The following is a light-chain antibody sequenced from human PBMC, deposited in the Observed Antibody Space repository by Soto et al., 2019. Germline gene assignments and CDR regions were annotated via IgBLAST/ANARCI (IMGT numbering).Light chain of an antibody. CDR3: QQRSDWPST. J-gene: IGKJ4*01. V-gene: IGKV3-11*01. CDR2: DAS. Sequence: EIVLTQSPATLSLSPGERATLSCGASQSVSSYLAWYQQKPCQAPRLLIYDASNRATGIPARFSGSGSGTDFTLTISSLEPDDFAVYYCQQRSDWPSTFGGGTKVQIK. CDR1: QSVSSY.